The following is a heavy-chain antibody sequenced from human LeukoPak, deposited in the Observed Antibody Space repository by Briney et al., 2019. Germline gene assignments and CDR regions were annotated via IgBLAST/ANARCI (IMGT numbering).Heavy chain of an antibody. CDR2: INHSGFT. Sequence: SETLSLTCGVYGGSFSGYYWSWIRQSPGKGLEWIGEINHSGFTNSNPSLKSRVTISADTSKNQFSLKVSSVTAADTAVYFCARSLGDVWGQGTMVTVSS. CDR1: GGSFSGYY. V-gene: IGHV4-34*01. CDR3: ARSLGDV. J-gene: IGHJ6*02.